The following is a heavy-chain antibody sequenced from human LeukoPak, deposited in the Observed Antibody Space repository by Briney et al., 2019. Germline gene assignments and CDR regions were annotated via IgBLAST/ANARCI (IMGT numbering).Heavy chain of an antibody. CDR1: GFTFRSYN. D-gene: IGHD1-1*01. Sequence: GGSLRLSCAASGFTFRSYNMNWVRQAPGKGLEWISYITSSSSAIYYADSVRGRFTISRDNAKNSPYLQMNSLRAEDTAVYYCAREQLLYSWFGPWGQGTLVTVSS. CDR2: ITSSSSAI. J-gene: IGHJ5*02. CDR3: AREQLLYSWFGP. V-gene: IGHV3-48*01.